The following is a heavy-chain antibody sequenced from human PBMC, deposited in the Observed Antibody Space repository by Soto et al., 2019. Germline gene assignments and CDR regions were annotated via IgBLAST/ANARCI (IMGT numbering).Heavy chain of an antibody. CDR2: IYYSGST. V-gene: IGHV4-59*01. J-gene: IGHJ6*02. D-gene: IGHD5-12*01. Sequence: PSETLSLTCTVSGGSTSSYYWSWIRQPPGKGLEWIGYIYYSGSTNYSPSLKSRVTISVDTSKDQFSLKLSSVTAADTAVYYCARGVEMATIGSYYYGMDVWGQGTTVTVSS. CDR3: ARGVEMATIGSYYYGMDV. CDR1: GGSTSSYY.